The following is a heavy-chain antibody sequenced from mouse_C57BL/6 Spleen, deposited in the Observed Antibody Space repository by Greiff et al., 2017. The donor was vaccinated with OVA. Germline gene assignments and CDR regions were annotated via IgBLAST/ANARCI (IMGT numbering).Heavy chain of an antibody. V-gene: IGHV1-76*01. CDR3: ARCGSFYAMDY. Sequence: VQLQQSGAELVRPGASVKLSCKASGYTFTDYYINWVKQRPGQGLEWIARIYPGSGNTYYNEKFKSKATLTAEKSSSTAYMQLSSLTSEASAVYFCARCGSFYAMDYWGQGTSVTVSS. CDR2: IYPGSGNT. CDR1: GYTFTDYY. J-gene: IGHJ4*01.